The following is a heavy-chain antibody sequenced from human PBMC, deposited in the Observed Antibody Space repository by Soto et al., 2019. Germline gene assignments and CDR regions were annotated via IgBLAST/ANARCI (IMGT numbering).Heavy chain of an antibody. D-gene: IGHD6-6*01. V-gene: IGHV1-69*13. CDR1: GGTFSSYA. CDR2: IIPIFGTA. CDR3: AGIEYSSSSPYYYGMDV. J-gene: IGHJ6*02. Sequence: PSVKVSCNASGGTFSSYAISWLLQSPGQGLEWMGGIIPIFGTANYAQKFQGRVTITADESTSTAYMELSSLRSEDTAVYYCAGIEYSSSSPYYYGMDVWGQGTTVTVSS.